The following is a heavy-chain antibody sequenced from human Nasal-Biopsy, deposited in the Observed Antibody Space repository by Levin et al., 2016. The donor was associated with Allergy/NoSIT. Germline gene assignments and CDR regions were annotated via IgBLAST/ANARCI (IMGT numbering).Heavy chain of an antibody. CDR1: GFTFSSHW. Sequence: GGSLRLSCAVSGFTFSSHWMNWVRQAPGKGLDWVASIDQDGTKKNYVDSVKGRFTVSRDNVKNLLSLELTSLTVEDTAVYYCARASYSDYLGVYFDFWGPGTLVTVSS. J-gene: IGHJ4*02. D-gene: IGHD4-11*01. CDR2: IDQDGTKK. V-gene: IGHV3-7*01. CDR3: ARASYSDYLGVYFDF.